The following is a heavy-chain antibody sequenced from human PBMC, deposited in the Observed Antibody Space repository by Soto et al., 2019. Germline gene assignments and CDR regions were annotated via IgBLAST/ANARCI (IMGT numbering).Heavy chain of an antibody. J-gene: IGHJ6*02. V-gene: IGHV1-3*01. Sequence: ASVKVSCKASGYTFTSYAMHWVRQAPGQRLEWMGWINAGNGNTKYSQKFQGRVTITRDTSASTAYMELSSLRSEDTAVYYCARVISSGSYYGMNYYYGMDVWGQGTTVTVSS. CDR1: GYTFTSYA. D-gene: IGHD1-26*01. CDR3: ARVISSGSYYGMNYYYGMDV. CDR2: INAGNGNT.